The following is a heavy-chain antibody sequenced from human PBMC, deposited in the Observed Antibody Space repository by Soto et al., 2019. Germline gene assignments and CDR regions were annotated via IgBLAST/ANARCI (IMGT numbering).Heavy chain of an antibody. V-gene: IGHV3-30*18. J-gene: IGHJ4*02. CDR2: ISYDGSNK. Sequence: PGGSLILSCAASGFTFSSYGMHWVRQAPGKWLEWVAVISYDGSNKYYADSVKGRFTISRDNSKNTLYLQMNSLRAEDTAVYYCAKDGGDIVVVPAAKNLDYWGQGTLVTVSS. CDR1: GFTFSSYG. CDR3: AKDGGDIVVVPAAKNLDY. D-gene: IGHD2-2*01.